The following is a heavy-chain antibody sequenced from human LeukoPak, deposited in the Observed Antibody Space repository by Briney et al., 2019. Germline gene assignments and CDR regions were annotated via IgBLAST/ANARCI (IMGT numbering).Heavy chain of an antibody. J-gene: IGHJ5*02. CDR2: IIPIFGTA. CDR3: ARVQLVRGWFDP. D-gene: IGHD6-13*01. Sequence: SVKVSCKASGGTFSSYAISWVRQAPGQGLEWMGGIIPIFGTANFAQKFQGRVTITADKSTSTAYMELSSLRSEDTAVYYCARVQLVRGWFDPWGQGTLVTVSS. V-gene: IGHV1-69*06. CDR1: GGTFSSYA.